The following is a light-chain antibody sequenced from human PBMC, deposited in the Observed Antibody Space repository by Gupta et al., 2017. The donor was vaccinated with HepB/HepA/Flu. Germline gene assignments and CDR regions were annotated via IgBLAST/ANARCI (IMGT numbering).Light chain of an antibody. CDR1: ASDIGDHNY. CDR2: DVT. Sequence: QSALTQPASVSGSPGQSVTISCTGTASDIGDHNYVFWYQQHPGKAPKLMIYDVTNRPSGVSTRFSGSKSGNTASLTISGLQDEDEADYFCSSYTTSSTLVFGGGTKLTVL. J-gene: IGLJ3*02. V-gene: IGLV2-14*01. CDR3: SSYTTSSTLV.